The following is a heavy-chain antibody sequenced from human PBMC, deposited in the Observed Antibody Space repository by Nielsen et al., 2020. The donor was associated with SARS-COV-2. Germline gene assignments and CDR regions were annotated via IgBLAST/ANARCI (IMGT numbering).Heavy chain of an antibody. V-gene: IGHV1-2*06. J-gene: IGHJ5*02. CDR2: INPNSGGT. D-gene: IGHD4-11*01. CDR1: GYTFASYG. CDR3: AGIVQYPWFDP. Sequence: ASVKVSCKASGYTFASYGISWVRQAPGQGLEWMGRINPNSGGTNYAQKFQGRVTMTRDTSISTAYMELSRLRSDDTAVYYCAGIVQYPWFDPWGQGTLVTVSS.